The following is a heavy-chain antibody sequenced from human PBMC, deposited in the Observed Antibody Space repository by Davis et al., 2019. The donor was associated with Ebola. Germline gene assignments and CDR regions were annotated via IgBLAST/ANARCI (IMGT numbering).Heavy chain of an antibody. CDR3: AREAYDLVTGYPNWFDP. J-gene: IGHJ5*02. CDR2: IYYSGST. V-gene: IGHV4-61*05. D-gene: IGHD3-9*01. Sequence: SETLSLTCTVSGGSISSSSYYWGWIRQPPGKGLEWIGYIYYSGSTNYNPSLKSRVTISVDKSKNQFSLKLTSLTAADTAVYYCAREAYDLVTGYPNWFDPWGQGTLVTVSS. CDR1: GGSISSSSYY.